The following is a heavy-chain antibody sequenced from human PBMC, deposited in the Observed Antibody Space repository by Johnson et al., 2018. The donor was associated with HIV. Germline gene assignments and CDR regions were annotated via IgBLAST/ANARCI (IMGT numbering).Heavy chain of an antibody. CDR2: IVGSGGST. V-gene: IGHV3-23*04. CDR3: ASPSGGSYWAFDI. CDR1: GFRFDDYA. J-gene: IGHJ3*02. Sequence: VQLVESGGGVVQPGRSLRLSCAASGFRFDDYAMHWVRQAPGKGLEWVSAIVGSGGSTYYADSVKGRFTISRDNSKNTLYLQMNSLRVEDTAVYYCASPSGGSYWAFDIWGQGTMVTVSS. D-gene: IGHD1-26*01.